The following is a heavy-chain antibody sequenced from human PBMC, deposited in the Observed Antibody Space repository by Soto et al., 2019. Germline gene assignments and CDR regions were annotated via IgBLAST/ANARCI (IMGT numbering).Heavy chain of an antibody. J-gene: IGHJ4*02. CDR2: ISGSGGST. CDR3: AKDSVITFGGVIGISFDY. D-gene: IGHD3-16*02. Sequence: PGGSLRLSCAASGFTFSSYAMSWVRQAPGKGLERVSAISGSGGSTYYAESVKGRFTISRDNSKNTLYLQMNSLRAEDTALYYCAKDSVITFGGVIGISFDYWGQGTQVTVSS. V-gene: IGHV3-23*01. CDR1: GFTFSSYA.